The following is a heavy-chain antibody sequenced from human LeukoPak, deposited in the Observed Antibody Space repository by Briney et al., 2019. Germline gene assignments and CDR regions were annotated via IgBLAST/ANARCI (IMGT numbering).Heavy chain of an antibody. J-gene: IGHJ4*02. CDR2: IGSNGDST. V-gene: IGHV3-64D*06. CDR3: VKGWTQLDY. Sequence: GGSLRLSCSASGFTFRTYSMHWVRQAPGKGLEYVSAIGSNGDSTYYADSVKGRFTISRDNSKNTLYLQMSSLRAEDTAVYHCVKGWTQLDYWGQGTLVTVSS. CDR1: GFTFRTYS. D-gene: IGHD5-18*01.